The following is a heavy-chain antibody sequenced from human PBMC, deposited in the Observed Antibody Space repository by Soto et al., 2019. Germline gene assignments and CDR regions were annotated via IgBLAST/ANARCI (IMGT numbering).Heavy chain of an antibody. D-gene: IGHD5-12*01. CDR2: INPNSGGT. CDR3: ARSLGYGNYYGMDV. J-gene: IGHJ6*02. Sequence: ASVKVSCKASGYTFTGYYIHWVRQAPGQGLEWMGWINPNSGGTNYAQKFQGWVTMTRDTSISTAYMELSRLRSDDTAVYYCARSLGYGNYYGMDVWGQGTTVTVSS. V-gene: IGHV1-2*04. CDR1: GYTFTGYY.